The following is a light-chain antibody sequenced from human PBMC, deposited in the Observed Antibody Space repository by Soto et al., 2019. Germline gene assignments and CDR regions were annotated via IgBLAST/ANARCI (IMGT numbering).Light chain of an antibody. CDR3: QQRSNWPPGLT. CDR2: DAS. CDR1: QSVSSY. Sequence: EIVLTQSPGTLSLSPGERATLSCRASQSVSSYLAWYQPKPGQAPRLLIYDASNRATGIPARFSGSGSGTDFTLTISSLEPEDFAVYYCQQRSNWPPGLTFGQGTRLEIK. J-gene: IGKJ5*01. V-gene: IGKV3-11*01.